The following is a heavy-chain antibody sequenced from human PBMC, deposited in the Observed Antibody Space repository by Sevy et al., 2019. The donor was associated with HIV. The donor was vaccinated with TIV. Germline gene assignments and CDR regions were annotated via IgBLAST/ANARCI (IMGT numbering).Heavy chain of an antibody. D-gene: IGHD3-22*01. CDR2: IKSKTDGGTT. CDR1: GFTFSNAW. Sequence: GGSLRLSCAASGFTFSNAWMSWVRQAPGKGLEWVGRIKSKTDGGTTDYAAPVKGRFTISRDDSKNTLYLQMNSLKTEDTAVYYCTTDYTRYDSSGSYDFDYWGQGTLVTVSS. J-gene: IGHJ4*02. CDR3: TTDYTRYDSSGSYDFDY. V-gene: IGHV3-15*01.